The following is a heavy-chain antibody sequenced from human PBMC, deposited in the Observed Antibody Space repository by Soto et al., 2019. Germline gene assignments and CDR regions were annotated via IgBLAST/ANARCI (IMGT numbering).Heavy chain of an antibody. V-gene: IGHV4-4*07. Sequence: QVHLQESGPGLVKPSETLSLTCSVSGGTISGYYWTWIRQPAGKGLEWIGRIYSRGNTKYNPALQSRVTMSLDTSNHQFSLRLTSVTAADTAVYYCARGQRFSDWFDPWGQGTLVTVSS. D-gene: IGHD3-3*01. CDR1: GGTISGYY. CDR3: ARGQRFSDWFDP. CDR2: IYSRGNT. J-gene: IGHJ5*02.